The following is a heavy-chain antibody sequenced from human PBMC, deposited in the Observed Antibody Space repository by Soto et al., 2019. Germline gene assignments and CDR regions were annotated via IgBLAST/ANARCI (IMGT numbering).Heavy chain of an antibody. Sequence: PSETLSLTCAVSGDSVSNDNYYWSWIRQPPGKGLEWIGYSSYSGSTNYNPSLKSRVTISVDTSKNQFSLKLSSVTAADTAVYYCARWPYSSGWTPFYYWGQGTLVTVSS. CDR1: GDSVSNDNYY. CDR2: SSYSGST. J-gene: IGHJ4*02. CDR3: ARWPYSSGWTPFYY. D-gene: IGHD6-19*01. V-gene: IGHV4-61*01.